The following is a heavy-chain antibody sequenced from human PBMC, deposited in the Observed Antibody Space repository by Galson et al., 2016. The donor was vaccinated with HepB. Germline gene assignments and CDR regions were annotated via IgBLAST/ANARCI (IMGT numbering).Heavy chain of an antibody. CDR1: GFPFSNYW. CDR2: INTDGSST. J-gene: IGHJ4*02. V-gene: IGHV3-74*01. Sequence: SLRLSCAASGFPFSNYWMHWVRQAPGKGLVWVSRINTDGSSTTYADSVKGRFTISRDNAKNTLYLQMNSLRAEDTALYYCTRVHREGIAAAGLQICGQGTLVTVSS. CDR3: TRVHREGIAAAGLQI. D-gene: IGHD6-13*01.